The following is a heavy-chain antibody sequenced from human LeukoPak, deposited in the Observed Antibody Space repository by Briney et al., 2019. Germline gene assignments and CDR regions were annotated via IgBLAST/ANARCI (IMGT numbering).Heavy chain of an antibody. J-gene: IGHJ4*01. CDR2: ISGSGRT. D-gene: IGHD4-17*01. CDR1: GFRFRSYG. Sequence: PGGTLRLSCATSGFRFRSYGMSWVRQAPGKGLEWVSSISGSGRTYYADSVRDRVTCSRDDSKSAVSLVMNSLRAEDTAVYCCAKDFGDFYPPLFDSWGHGTLVTVSS. CDR3: AKDFGDFYPPLFDS. V-gene: IGHV3-23*01.